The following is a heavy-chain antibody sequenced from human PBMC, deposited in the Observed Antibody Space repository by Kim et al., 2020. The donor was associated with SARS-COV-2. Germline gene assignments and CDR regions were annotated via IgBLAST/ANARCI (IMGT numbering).Heavy chain of an antibody. J-gene: IGHJ4*02. CDR3: AKNPGSSGYFYY. Sequence: YNRDSAQGRLPISRDNAKSTLYLKMNSLRAEDTAVYYCAKNPGSSGYFYYWGQGALVPVSS. V-gene: IGHV3-23*01. D-gene: IGHD6-13*01.